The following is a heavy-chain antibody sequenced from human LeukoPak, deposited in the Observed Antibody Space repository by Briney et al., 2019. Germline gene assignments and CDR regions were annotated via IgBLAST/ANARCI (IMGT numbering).Heavy chain of an antibody. D-gene: IGHD6-19*01. CDR1: GYSSTSYW. Sequence: GESLKISCKGSGYSSTSYWIAWVRQMPGKGLEWMGIIYLSDSDARYSPSFQGQVTMSADKSISTAYLQWSNLKASVTAIYYCARSGGSGWDEGFDYWGQGTLVTVSS. CDR3: ARSGGSGWDEGFDY. V-gene: IGHV5-51*01. J-gene: IGHJ4*02. CDR2: IYLSDSDA.